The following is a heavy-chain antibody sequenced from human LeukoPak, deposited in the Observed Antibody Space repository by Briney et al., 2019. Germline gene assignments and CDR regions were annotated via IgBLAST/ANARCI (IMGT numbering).Heavy chain of an antibody. CDR2: IYSGGST. V-gene: IGHV3-66*01. Sequence: GGSLRLSCAASGFTVSSNYMSWVRQAPGKGLEWVSVIYSGGSTYYADSAKGRFTISRDNSKNTLYLQMNSLRAEDTAVYYCARDQQQLVLSRYYYYGMDVWGQGTTVTVSS. D-gene: IGHD6-13*01. CDR3: ARDQQQLVLSRYYYYGMDV. J-gene: IGHJ6*02. CDR1: GFTVSSNY.